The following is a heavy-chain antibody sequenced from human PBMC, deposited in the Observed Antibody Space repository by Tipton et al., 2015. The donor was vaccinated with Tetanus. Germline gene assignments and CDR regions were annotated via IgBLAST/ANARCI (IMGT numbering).Heavy chain of an antibody. J-gene: IGHJ6*02. D-gene: IGHD3-22*01. V-gene: IGHV3-7*01. CDR3: ARDGYYYDYYYGMDV. Sequence: SLRLSCAASGFTFSSYWMSWVRQAPGKGLEWVANIKQDGSEKYYVDSVKGRFTISRDNAKNSLYLQMNSLRAEDTAVYYCARDGYYYDYYYGMDVWGQGTTVTVSS. CDR1: GFTFSSYW. CDR2: IKQDGSEK.